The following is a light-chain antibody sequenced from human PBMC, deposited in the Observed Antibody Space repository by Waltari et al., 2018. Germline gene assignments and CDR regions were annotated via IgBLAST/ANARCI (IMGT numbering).Light chain of an antibody. CDR2: DVE. J-gene: IGKJ5*01. CDR3: QQRSIWPPIT. Sequence: EIVLTQSPATLSVSPGDRATVSCRASQNVSIFLAWYQHKPGQAPRLIIYDVENRATGFPPRVRGSGSGRDFTLTMSRFGSEYSAVYSCQQRSIWPPITFGQGTRLEIK. V-gene: IGKV3-11*02. CDR1: QNVSIF.